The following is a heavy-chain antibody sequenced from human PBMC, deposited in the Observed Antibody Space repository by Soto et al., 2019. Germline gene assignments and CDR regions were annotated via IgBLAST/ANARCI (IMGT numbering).Heavy chain of an antibody. CDR1: GFTFSIYA. D-gene: IGHD4-17*01. J-gene: IGHJ3*02. Sequence: GASLRLSCPASGFTFSIYAMHWVRHAPGKGLEWVAVISYDGSNKYYADSVKGRFTISRDNSKNTLYLQMNSLRAEDTAVYYCARMDVTTVTTDAFDIWGQGTMVTVSS. CDR2: ISYDGSNK. CDR3: ARMDVTTVTTDAFDI. V-gene: IGHV3-30-3*01.